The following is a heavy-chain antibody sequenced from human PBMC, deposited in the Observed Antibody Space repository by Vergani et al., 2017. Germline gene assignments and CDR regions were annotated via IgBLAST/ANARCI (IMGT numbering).Heavy chain of an antibody. Sequence: QVQLVQSGAEVKKPGSSVKVSCKASGGTFSSYAISWVRQAPGQGLEWVGGIIPIFGTANYAQKFQGRVTLTADESTSTAYMELSSLRSEDTAVYYCARGIRVRGVMEYYFDYWGQGTLVTVSS. CDR3: ARGIRVRGVMEYYFDY. D-gene: IGHD3-10*01. CDR2: IIPIFGTA. V-gene: IGHV1-69*01. CDR1: GGTFSSYA. J-gene: IGHJ4*02.